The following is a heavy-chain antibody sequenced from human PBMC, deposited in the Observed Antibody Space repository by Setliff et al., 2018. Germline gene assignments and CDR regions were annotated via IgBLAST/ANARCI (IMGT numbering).Heavy chain of an antibody. J-gene: IGHJ4*02. CDR3: ARESGLGYGSGSYYFDY. Sequence: SETLSLTCTVSGGSISSSSYYWGWIRQPPGKGLEWIGSIYYSGSTYYNPSLKSRVTISVDTSKNQFSLKLSSVTAADTAVYYCARESGLGYGSGSYYFDYWGQGTLVTVSS. D-gene: IGHD3-10*01. CDR1: GGSISSSSYY. V-gene: IGHV4-39*07. CDR2: IYYSGST.